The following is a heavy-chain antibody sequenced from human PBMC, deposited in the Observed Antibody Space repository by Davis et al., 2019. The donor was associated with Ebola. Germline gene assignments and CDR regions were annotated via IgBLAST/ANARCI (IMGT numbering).Heavy chain of an antibody. CDR2: IYYSGST. Sequence: PSETLSLTFTVSGGSISSHYWSWIRKPPGKGLEWIGYIYYSGSTNYNPSLKSRVTISVDTSKNQFSLKLSSVTAADTAVYYCARDFRRYRVQGAPDDAFDIWGQGTMVTVSS. CDR1: GGSISSHY. V-gene: IGHV4-59*11. J-gene: IGHJ3*02. D-gene: IGHD3-10*01. CDR3: ARDFRRYRVQGAPDDAFDI.